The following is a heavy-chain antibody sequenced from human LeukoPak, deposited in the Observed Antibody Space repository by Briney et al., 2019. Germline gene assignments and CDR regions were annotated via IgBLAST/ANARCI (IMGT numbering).Heavy chain of an antibody. Sequence: GASVKVSCKASGYTLTGYYMHWVRQAPGQGLEWMGRINPNTGGTNYAQKFQGRVTMTRDTSISTAYMELSRLRSDDTAVYYCARGVYGSGSYPVTFDIWGQGTMVTVSS. V-gene: IGHV1-2*02. D-gene: IGHD3-10*01. CDR2: INPNTGGT. CDR3: ARGVYGSGSYPVTFDI. CDR1: GYTLTGYY. J-gene: IGHJ3*02.